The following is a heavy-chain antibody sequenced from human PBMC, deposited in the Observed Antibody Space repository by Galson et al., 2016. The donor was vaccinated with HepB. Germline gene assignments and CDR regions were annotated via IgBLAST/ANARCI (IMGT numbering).Heavy chain of an antibody. CDR2: VSDGGSVK. Sequence: SLRLSCAASGFTFSSYDMYWVRQAPGKGLEWVALVSDGGSVKYYADSVKGRFTISRDNAKNTLYLQMNSLRAEDTAVYFCVRDHSVVPTTAYNWFDPWGRGTPVTVSS. D-gene: IGHD4-23*01. CDR3: VRDHSVVPTTAYNWFDP. V-gene: IGHV3-30*03. CDR1: GFTFSSYD. J-gene: IGHJ5*02.